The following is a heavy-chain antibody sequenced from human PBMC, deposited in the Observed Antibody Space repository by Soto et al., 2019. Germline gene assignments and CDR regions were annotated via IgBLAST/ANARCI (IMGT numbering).Heavy chain of an antibody. CDR3: AHYFEFRGCNLTHFDY. J-gene: IGHJ4*02. Sequence: SVKVSCKASGGTFSNHAINWVRRAPGQGLEWMGGIIPIIGTPNYAQKFQGRVTITADASTNTVYMEVGSLRSQDTAVYYCAHYFEFRGCNLTHFDYWGQGTLVTVSS. CDR2: IIPIIGTP. D-gene: IGHD3-22*01. CDR1: GGTFSNHA. V-gene: IGHV1-69*13.